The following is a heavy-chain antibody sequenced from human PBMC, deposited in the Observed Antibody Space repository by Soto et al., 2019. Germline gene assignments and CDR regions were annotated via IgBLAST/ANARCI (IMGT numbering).Heavy chain of an antibody. V-gene: IGHV4-4*07. Sequence: KPSETLSLTCSVSGVSMNDYYWSWIRQTAGRGLEWIGRIFTNGNTNYNPSLRGRLTMSVDTSTNQVSLRLTSVTAADTAVYYCASGPLVSRYYGLNVWGQGTTVTVSS. J-gene: IGHJ6*02. CDR2: IFTNGNT. D-gene: IGHD1-20*01. CDR1: GVSMNDYY. CDR3: ASGPLVSRYYGLNV.